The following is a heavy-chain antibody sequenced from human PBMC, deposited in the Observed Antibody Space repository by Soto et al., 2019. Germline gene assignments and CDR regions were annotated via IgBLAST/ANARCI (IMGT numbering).Heavy chain of an antibody. D-gene: IGHD4-17*01. CDR1: GGSISDY. CDR3: ARVNLDYVTGMDV. J-gene: IGHJ6*02. Sequence: QVHLQESGPGLVKPSQTLSLTCTVSGGSISDYWRWVRQHPGKGLEWIGYIYNSGTTYYNPSLKSRLTKSVDTSNNQFSLQLSSVTAADTAVYYCARVNLDYVTGMDVWGQGTTVTVSS. V-gene: IGHV4-31*03. CDR2: IYNSGTT.